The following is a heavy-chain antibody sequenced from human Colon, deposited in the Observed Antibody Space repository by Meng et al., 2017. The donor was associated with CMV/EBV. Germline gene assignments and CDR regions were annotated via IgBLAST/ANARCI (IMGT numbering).Heavy chain of an antibody. D-gene: IGHD1-1*01. V-gene: IGHV1-18*01. CDR2: ISGSTGYT. CDR3: ARGRPNWSGVLDY. Sequence: QVQLVQSGAEVTEPGASVVVSCRSSRYTFTSFGINWVRQAPGQGLEWMGWISGSTGYTNRAQKFQGRVTMTTDTSTSTAYLALTSLTSNDTAVYYCARGRPNWSGVLDYWGQGTLVTVSS. CDR1: RYTFTSFG. J-gene: IGHJ4*02.